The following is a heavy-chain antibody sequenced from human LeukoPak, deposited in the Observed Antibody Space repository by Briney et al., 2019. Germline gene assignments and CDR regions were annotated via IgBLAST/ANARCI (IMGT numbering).Heavy chain of an antibody. CDR2: IYPGDSDT. Sequence: GQSLKISCKGSGYSFTNYWISWVRQMPGKGLEWMGIIYPGDSDTRYSPSFQGQVTISADKSISTAYLQWSSLEHPDTAGNYCARANYDSNGFDPWGQGTLVTVSS. D-gene: IGHD5-12*01. V-gene: IGHV5-51*01. CDR3: ARANYDSNGFDP. J-gene: IGHJ5*02. CDR1: GYSFTNYW.